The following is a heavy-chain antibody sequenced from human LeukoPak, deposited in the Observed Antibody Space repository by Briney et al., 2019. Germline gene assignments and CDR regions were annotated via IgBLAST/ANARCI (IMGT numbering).Heavy chain of an antibody. V-gene: IGHV3-21*01. CDR1: GFTFSSYS. J-gene: IGHJ4*02. CDR2: ISSSSSYI. D-gene: IGHD3-22*01. Sequence: GGSLRLSCAASGFTFSSYSMNWVRQAPGKGLEWVSSISSSSSYIYYADSVKGRFTISRDNAKNSLYLQMNSLRAEDTAVYYCARGNQYYDSSAGGGHYWGQGTPVTVSS. CDR3: ARGNQYYDSSAGGGHY.